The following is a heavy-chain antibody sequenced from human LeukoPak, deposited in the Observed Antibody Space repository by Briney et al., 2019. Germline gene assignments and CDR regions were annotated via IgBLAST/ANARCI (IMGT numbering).Heavy chain of an antibody. Sequence: AASVKVSCKASGYTFTSYYMHWVRQAPGQGLEWMGIINPSGGSTSYAQKFQGRVTMTRDTSTSTVYMELSSLRSEDTAVYYCARDGYSSGWSSAEYFQHWGQGTLVTVSS. V-gene: IGHV1-46*01. D-gene: IGHD6-19*01. CDR1: GYTFTSYY. CDR2: INPSGGST. CDR3: ARDGYSSGWSSAEYFQH. J-gene: IGHJ1*01.